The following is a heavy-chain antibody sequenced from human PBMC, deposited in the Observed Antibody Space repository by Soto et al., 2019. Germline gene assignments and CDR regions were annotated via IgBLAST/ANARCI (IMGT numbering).Heavy chain of an antibody. Sequence: PGESLKISCKASGYSFSPYWIGWVRQLPGKGLEWMAIIYPGDSDTKYSPSFQGQVTISADKSITTAYLQWSSLKTSDTAMYYCARRAYASSLNFDYWGPGTLVTVSS. D-gene: IGHD6-6*01. CDR1: GYSFSPYW. CDR3: ARRAYASSLNFDY. CDR2: IYPGDSDT. J-gene: IGHJ4*02. V-gene: IGHV5-51*01.